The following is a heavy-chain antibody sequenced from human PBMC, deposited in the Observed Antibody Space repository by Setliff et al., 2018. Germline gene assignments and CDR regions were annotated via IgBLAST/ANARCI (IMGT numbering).Heavy chain of an antibody. CDR3: AKDRDWKYYYYMDV. J-gene: IGHJ6*03. CDR2: ISYDGSNK. Sequence: GSLRLSCAASGFTFSSYAMHWVRQAPGRGLEWVAVISYDGSNKYYADSVKGRFTISRDNSKNTLYLQMNSLRAEDTALYYCAKDRDWKYYYYMDVWGKGTTVTVSS. D-gene: IGHD1-1*01. CDR1: GFTFSSYA. V-gene: IGHV3-30*07.